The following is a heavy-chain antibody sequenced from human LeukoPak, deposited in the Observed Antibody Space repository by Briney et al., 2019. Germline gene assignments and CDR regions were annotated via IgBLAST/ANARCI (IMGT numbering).Heavy chain of an antibody. D-gene: IGHD2-2*01. CDR2: IKSEADGGTT. CDR1: GLTFSNAW. Sequence: PGGSLRLSCAASGLTFSNAWMSWVRQAPGKGLEWVGRIKSEADGGTTDYAAPVKGRFTISRDDSENTLYLQMNSLKTDDTAVYCCTTDYQGFDPWGQGTLVTVSS. CDR3: TTDYQGFDP. V-gene: IGHV3-15*01. J-gene: IGHJ5*02.